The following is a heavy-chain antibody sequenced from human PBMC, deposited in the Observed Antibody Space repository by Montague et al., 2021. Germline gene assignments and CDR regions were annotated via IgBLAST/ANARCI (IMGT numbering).Heavy chain of an antibody. V-gene: IGHV4-34*01. CDR2: VRHIGST. J-gene: IGHJ4*02. CDR3: ASDRGPFDY. Sequence: SETLSLTCGVYGGSLSEYYWTWIRQSPEKGLEWISEVRHIGSTNYNPSLKSRVTMSVGKSKNQFSLKLRSVTAADTAVYYCASDRGPFDYWGQGTVVTVSS. D-gene: IGHD3-10*01. CDR1: GGSLSEYY.